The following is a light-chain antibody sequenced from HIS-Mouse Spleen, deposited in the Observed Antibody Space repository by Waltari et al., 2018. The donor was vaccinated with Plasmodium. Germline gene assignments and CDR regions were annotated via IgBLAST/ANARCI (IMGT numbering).Light chain of an antibody. Sequence: VSGSPGQSITISCTGTSSDVGGYNYVSWYQQHPGKAPKLMIYEVSNRPSGVSNRFSGSKSGNTASLTISGLQAEDEADYYCSSYTSSSTVVFGGGTKLTVL. CDR1: SSDVGGYNY. CDR2: EVS. J-gene: IGLJ2*01. V-gene: IGLV2-14*01. CDR3: SSYTSSSTVV.